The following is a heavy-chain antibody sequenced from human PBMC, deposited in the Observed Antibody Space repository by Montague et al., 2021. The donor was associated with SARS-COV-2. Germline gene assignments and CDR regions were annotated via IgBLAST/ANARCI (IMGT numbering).Heavy chain of an antibody. Sequence: SETLSLTCTVSGASISTGTYYWGWIRQPPGKGLEWIGNIFHSWSTYYNQSLKSRVTMSVDTSKNHFSLKLNSVTAADTAIDYCASLTWMELWLSGYYFDSWGQGTLVTVSS. D-gene: IGHD5-18*01. J-gene: IGHJ4*02. CDR3: ASLTWMELWLSGYYFDS. V-gene: IGHV4-39*02. CDR2: IFHSWST. CDR1: GASISTGTYY.